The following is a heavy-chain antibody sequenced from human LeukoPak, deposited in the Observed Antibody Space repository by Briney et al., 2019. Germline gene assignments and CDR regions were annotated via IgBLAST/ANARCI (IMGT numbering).Heavy chain of an antibody. CDR1: GYTLTELS. CDR2: FDPEDGET. J-gene: IGHJ4*02. D-gene: IGHD1/OR15-1a*01. V-gene: IGHV1-24*01. CDR3: ARLNSFPYYFDY. Sequence: ASVKVSCKVSGYTLTELSMHWVRQAPGKGLEWMGGFDPEDGETIYAQKFQGRVTMTEDTSKDTAYMELSSLRSEDTAVYYCARLNSFPYYFDYWGQGTLVTVSS.